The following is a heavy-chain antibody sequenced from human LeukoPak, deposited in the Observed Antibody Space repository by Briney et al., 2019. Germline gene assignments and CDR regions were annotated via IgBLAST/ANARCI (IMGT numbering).Heavy chain of an antibody. CDR2: IYYTGST. J-gene: IGHJ4*02. CDR3: ARGDGIVDY. D-gene: IGHD1-14*01. Sequence: SETLSLTCTVTGGPISSYYWSWIRQPPGQGLEWIGYIYYTGSTTYNPSLKSRVTISVDTSKNQFSLKLSSVTAADTAVYYCARGDGIVDYWGQGTLVTVSS. CDR1: GGPISSYY. V-gene: IGHV4-59*01.